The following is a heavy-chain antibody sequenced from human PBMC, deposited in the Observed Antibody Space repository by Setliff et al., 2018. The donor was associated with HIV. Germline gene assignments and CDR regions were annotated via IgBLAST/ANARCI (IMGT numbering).Heavy chain of an antibody. CDR3: ARGLGEQWLARTWGWFDP. CDR1: GGSFSGYY. Sequence: PSETLSLTCAVYGGSFSGYYWSWIRQPPGKGLEWIGEINHSGSTNYNPSLKSRVTISVDTSKNQFSLKLSSVTAADTAVYYCARGLGEQWLARTWGWFDPWGQGTLVTVSS. D-gene: IGHD6-19*01. CDR2: INHSGST. V-gene: IGHV4-34*01. J-gene: IGHJ5*02.